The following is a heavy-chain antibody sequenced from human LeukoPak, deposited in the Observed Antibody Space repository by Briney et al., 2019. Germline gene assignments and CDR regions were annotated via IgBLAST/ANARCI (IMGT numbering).Heavy chain of an antibody. V-gene: IGHV1-2*02. J-gene: IGHJ5*02. Sequence: GASVKVSCKASGYTFTGYYIHWVRQAPGQGLEWMAWINPNSGATNYAQKFQGRVTMTRDTSISTAYTELSRLTSDDTAVYFCARGRFGEWDNWFDPWGQGTLVTVSS. CDR2: INPNSGAT. CDR1: GYTFTGYY. D-gene: IGHD3-10*01. CDR3: ARGRFGEWDNWFDP.